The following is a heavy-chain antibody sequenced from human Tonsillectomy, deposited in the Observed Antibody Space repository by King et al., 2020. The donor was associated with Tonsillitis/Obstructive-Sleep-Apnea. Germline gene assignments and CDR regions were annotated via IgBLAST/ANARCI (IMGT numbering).Heavy chain of an antibody. Sequence: TLKESGPTLVKPTQTLTPTCTFSGFSLSTNGVGVGVGWIRQPPGKALEWLALIYWDDDKRYNPSLKSRLTITKATSKNQVVLTMTNMDPVDTATYYCAHRPSSYNWNDGYYFDYWGQGTLVTVSS. J-gene: IGHJ4*02. CDR2: IYWDDDK. D-gene: IGHD1-1*01. CDR3: AHRPSSYNWNDGYYFDY. V-gene: IGHV2-5*02. CDR1: GFSLSTNGVGVG.